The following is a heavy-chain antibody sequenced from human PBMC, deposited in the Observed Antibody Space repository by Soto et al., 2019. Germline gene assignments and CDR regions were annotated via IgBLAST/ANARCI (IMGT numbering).Heavy chain of an antibody. J-gene: IGHJ4*02. V-gene: IGHV4-59*01. CDR3: AKAIRYAYDS. D-gene: IGHD3-16*01. Sequence: QVQLQESGPGLVKPSETLSLTCTASGGSIYNYYWSWIRQPPGKGLEWIGYISYSGNTTNYNPSLRSRVTIALDTSKTQFSLRLSSVTAADTAVYYCAKAIRYAYDSWGQGTLVTVSS. CDR2: ISYSGNTT. CDR1: GGSIYNYY.